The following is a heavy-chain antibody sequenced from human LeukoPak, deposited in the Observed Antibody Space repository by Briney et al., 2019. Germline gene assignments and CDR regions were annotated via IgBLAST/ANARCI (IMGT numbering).Heavy chain of an antibody. J-gene: IGHJ4*02. Sequence: PSETLPLTCTFSGGSISRYYGSWIRQPAGKGLGWIWGIHTSGSTNYNPSLKSRVTMSVDTSTNPFSLKLSAVTAADTAVYYSARGHAPPPYRSAATAFASWGQGTLVTASP. CDR2: IHTSGST. V-gene: IGHV4-4*07. CDR1: GGSISRYY. CDR3: ARGHAPPPYRSAATAFAS. D-gene: IGHD6-19*01.